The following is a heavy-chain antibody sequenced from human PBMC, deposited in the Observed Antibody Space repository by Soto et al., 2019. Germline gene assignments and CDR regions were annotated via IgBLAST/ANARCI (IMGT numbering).Heavy chain of an antibody. D-gene: IGHD2-21*01. CDR1: GGSFSGYS. V-gene: IGHV3-21*06. CDR3: ARGLGGVPVVADLDY. CDR2: INTSGSNI. Sequence: PGGSLTLSCVASGGSFSGYSMSWVRQAPGKGLEWVAAINTSGSNIYYAASVKGRFTVAGNNAKHTFLLLSDELGADNTAFYCCARGLGGVPVVADLDYWGQGTLVTVSS. J-gene: IGHJ4*02.